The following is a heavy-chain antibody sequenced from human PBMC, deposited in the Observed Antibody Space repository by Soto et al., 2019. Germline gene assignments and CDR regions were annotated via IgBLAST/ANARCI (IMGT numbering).Heavy chain of an antibody. CDR1: GDSVSNSNYY. Sequence: SETLSLTCTVSGDSVSNSNYYWGWIRQPPGKGLEWIGTIHYFGSTFYNPSLESRVSISVDTSKNQFSLKLSSVTAADTALYYCATTGSGAFYFDYWGQGTLVTVS. CDR2: IHYFGST. V-gene: IGHV4-39*01. D-gene: IGHD6-25*01. J-gene: IGHJ4*02. CDR3: ATTGSGAFYFDY.